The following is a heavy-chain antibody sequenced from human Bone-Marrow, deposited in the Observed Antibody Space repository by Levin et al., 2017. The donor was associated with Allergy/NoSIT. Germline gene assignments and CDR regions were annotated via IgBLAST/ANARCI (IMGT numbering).Heavy chain of an antibody. CDR2: ISAYNGNT. CDR1: GYTFTSYG. D-gene: IGHD1-26*01. Sequence: GESLKISCKASGYTFTSYGISWVRQAPGQGLEWMGWISAYNGNTNYAQKLQGRVTMTTDTSTSTAYMELRSLRSDDTAVYYCARETYSGSPGGYYYYDYGMDVWGQGTTVTVSS. J-gene: IGHJ6*02. V-gene: IGHV1-18*01. CDR3: ARETYSGSPGGYYYYDYGMDV.